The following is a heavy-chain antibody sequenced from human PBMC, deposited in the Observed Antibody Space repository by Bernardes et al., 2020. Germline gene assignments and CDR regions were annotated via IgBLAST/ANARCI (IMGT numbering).Heavy chain of an antibody. J-gene: IGHJ4*02. CDR3: AKFGAAAPVFLWPRLLSFDY. D-gene: IGHD3-3*01. CDR1: GFTFSSYA. V-gene: IGHV3-23*01. Sequence: GGSLRLSCAASGFTFSSYAMSWVRKAPGKGLEWVSAISGSGGSTYYADSVKCRFTISRDNSKNKLYLQMNRLRAVDTAVYYFAKFGAAAPVFLWPRLLSFDYWGQGTLVTVSS. CDR2: ISGSGGST.